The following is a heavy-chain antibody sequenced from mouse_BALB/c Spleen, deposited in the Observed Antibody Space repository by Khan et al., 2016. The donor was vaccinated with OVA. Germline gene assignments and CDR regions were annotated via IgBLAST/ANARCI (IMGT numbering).Heavy chain of an antibody. D-gene: IGHD2-14*01. CDR1: GYSFTAYY. Sequence: VHVKQSGPDLVKTGASVKISCKASGYSFTAYYMNWVKLSHGKSLECIGRINPNTDNTNYNQKFKGKAILTVDTSSSTASMELRSLTSEDSSVGFCARGYGCFAYWGQGALVTVAA. CDR3: ARGYGCFAY. V-gene: IGHV1-26*01. J-gene: IGHJ3*01. CDR2: INPNTDNT.